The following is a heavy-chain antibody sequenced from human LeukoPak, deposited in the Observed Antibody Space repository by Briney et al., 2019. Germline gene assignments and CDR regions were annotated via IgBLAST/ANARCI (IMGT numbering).Heavy chain of an antibody. J-gene: IGHJ4*02. CDR1: GGSISSYY. D-gene: IGHD6-6*01. CDR2: IYYSGST. Sequence: SETLSLTCTVSGGSISSYYWSWIRQPPGKGLEWSGYIYYSGSTNYNPSLKSRVTISVDTSKNQFSLKLSSVTAADTAVYYCARLLVWYSSSSSSDYFDYWGQGTLVTVSS. CDR3: ARLLVWYSSSSSSDYFDY. V-gene: IGHV4-59*08.